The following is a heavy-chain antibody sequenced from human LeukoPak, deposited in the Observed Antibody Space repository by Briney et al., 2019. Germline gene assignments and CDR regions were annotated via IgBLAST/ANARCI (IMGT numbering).Heavy chain of an antibody. V-gene: IGHV4-34*01. D-gene: IGHD5-18*01. J-gene: IGHJ4*02. Sequence: SETLSLTRAVYGGSFSGYYWSWIRQPPGKGLEWIGEINHSGSTNYNPSLKSRVTISVDTSKNQFSLKLSSVTAADTAVYYCARGSDTAMVTGFDYWGQGTLVTVSS. CDR3: ARGSDTAMVTGFDY. CDR1: GGSFSGYY. CDR2: INHSGST.